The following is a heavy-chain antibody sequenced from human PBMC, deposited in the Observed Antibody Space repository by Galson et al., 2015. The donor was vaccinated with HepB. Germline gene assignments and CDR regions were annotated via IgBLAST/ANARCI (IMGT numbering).Heavy chain of an antibody. CDR1: GFTFGDYA. Sequence: SLRLSCAASGFTFGDYAMSWVRQAPGKGLEWVGFIRSKAYGGTTEYAASVKGRFTISRDDSKSIAYLQMNSLKTEDTAVYYCTSSIAVAGPYAYFDYWGQGTLVTVSS. CDR2: IRSKAYGGTT. CDR3: TSSIAVAGPYAYFDY. D-gene: IGHD6-19*01. V-gene: IGHV3-49*04. J-gene: IGHJ4*02.